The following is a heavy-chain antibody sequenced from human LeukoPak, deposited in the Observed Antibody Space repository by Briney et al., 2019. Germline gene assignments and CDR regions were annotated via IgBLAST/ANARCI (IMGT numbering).Heavy chain of an antibody. D-gene: IGHD6-19*01. CDR3: AKTRDGSSGWWQH. CDR2: ISSSSSTI. J-gene: IGHJ1*01. CDR1: GFTFSSYS. V-gene: IGHV3-48*01. Sequence: GGSLRLSCAASGFTFSSYSMNWVRQAPGKGLEWVSYISSSSSTIYYADSVKGRFTISRDNAKNTLYLQMNSLRADDTAVYYCAKTRDGSSGWWQHWGQGTLVTVSS.